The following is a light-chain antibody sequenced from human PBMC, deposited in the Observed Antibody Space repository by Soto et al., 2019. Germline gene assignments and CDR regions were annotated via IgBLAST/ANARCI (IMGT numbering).Light chain of an antibody. Sequence: QTVVTQEPSLTVSPGGTVTLICGSSTGAVTSGHYPYWFQQKPGQAPRTLIYDTSNKHSWTPARFSGSLLGGKAALTLSGAQPEDEAEYYFLLSYSGAYHVFGTGTKVTVL. CDR3: LLSYSGAYHV. J-gene: IGLJ1*01. CDR2: DTS. V-gene: IGLV7-46*01. CDR1: TGAVTSGHY.